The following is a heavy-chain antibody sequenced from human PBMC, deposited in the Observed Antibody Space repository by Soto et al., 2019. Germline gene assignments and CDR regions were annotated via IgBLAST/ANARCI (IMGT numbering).Heavy chain of an antibody. Sequence: ASVKVSCKASGYTFTGYYMHWVRQAPGQGLEWMGWINPNSGGTNYAQKFQGWVTMTRGTSISTAYMELSRLRSDDTAVYYCARMNCGGDCYSRYYFDYWGQGTLVTVSS. CDR3: ARMNCGGDCYSRYYFDY. J-gene: IGHJ4*02. V-gene: IGHV1-2*04. CDR1: GYTFTGYY. D-gene: IGHD2-21*01. CDR2: INPNSGGT.